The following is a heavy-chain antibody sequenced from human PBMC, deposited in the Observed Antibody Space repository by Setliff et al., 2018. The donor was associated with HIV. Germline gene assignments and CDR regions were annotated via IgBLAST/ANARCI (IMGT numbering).Heavy chain of an antibody. CDR1: GFTFSNYK. D-gene: IGHD3-22*01. CDR3: ASSRPPDDSSGYLDH. CDR2: ISGGSDLK. J-gene: IGHJ4*03. Sequence: GGSLRLSCVASGFTFSNYKMSWVRQAPGKGLEWVSYISGGSDLKDYADSVKGRFTISRDNAKNSLNLEMNSLRAEDTAIYYCASSRPPDDSSGYLDHWGQGTLVTVSS. V-gene: IGHV3-48*01.